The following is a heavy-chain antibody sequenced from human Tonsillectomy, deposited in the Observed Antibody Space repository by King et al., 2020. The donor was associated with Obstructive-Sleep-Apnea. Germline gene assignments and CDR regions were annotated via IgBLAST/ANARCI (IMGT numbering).Heavy chain of an antibody. CDR1: GGSISSYY. CDR3: ARGARGEMATMYY. V-gene: IGHV4-59*01. CDR2: IYYSGST. D-gene: IGHD5-24*01. J-gene: IGHJ4*02. Sequence: VQLQESGAGLVKPSETPSLTCTVSGGSISSYYWGLIWHPPGKGLELSGYIYYSGSTNYNPYLKILVTISLDTSKHHFSLNPSSVTAADTAVYYCARGARGEMATMYYWGQGTLVTVSS.